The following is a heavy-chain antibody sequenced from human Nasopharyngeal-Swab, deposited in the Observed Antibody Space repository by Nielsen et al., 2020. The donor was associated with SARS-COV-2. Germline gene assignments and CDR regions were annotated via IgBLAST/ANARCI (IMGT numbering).Heavy chain of an antibody. Sequence: SETLSLTCTVSGDSLRGAGYYWNWIRQFPGKGLEWFGYIYYNGDTFSNPSLRSRVSISVDPSKNEFSLELTSVTAADSAFYYCARTFNNYVDFWGRGTLVTVSS. CDR2: IYYNGDT. V-gene: IGHV4-31*03. J-gene: IGHJ4*02. CDR1: GDSLRGAGYY. D-gene: IGHD2/OR15-2a*01. CDR3: ARTFNNYVDF.